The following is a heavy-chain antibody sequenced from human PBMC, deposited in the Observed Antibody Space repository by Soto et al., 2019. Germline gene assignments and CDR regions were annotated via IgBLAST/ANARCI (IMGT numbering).Heavy chain of an antibody. CDR3: AKWPPSPKMGVTSH. D-gene: IGHD1-26*01. CDR2: ITVAGGGT. CDR1: GFSFSSSA. V-gene: IGHV3-23*01. J-gene: IGHJ4*02. Sequence: LRLSCSASGFSFSSSAMALVRQTPVNGLQWVSAITVAGGGTYYADSVKGRFTISRDNSKKTLYLQMNSLSAEDTALYFCAKWPPSPKMGVTSHWGQGTLVTVSS.